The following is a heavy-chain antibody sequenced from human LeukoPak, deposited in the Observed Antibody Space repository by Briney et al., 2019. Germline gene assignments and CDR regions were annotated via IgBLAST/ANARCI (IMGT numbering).Heavy chain of an antibody. V-gene: IGHV4-38-2*02. J-gene: IGHJ4*02. CDR3: AKGTSSGWYYFDY. Sequence: SETLSLTCIVSGYSITSGYYWGWIRQPPGKGLEWIGSIYHSGDTYYNPSLKSRVTILVDTSKNQFSLKLDSVTAADTAVYYCAKGTSSGWYYFDYWGQGTLVTVSS. CDR1: GYSITSGYY. D-gene: IGHD6-19*01. CDR2: IYHSGDT.